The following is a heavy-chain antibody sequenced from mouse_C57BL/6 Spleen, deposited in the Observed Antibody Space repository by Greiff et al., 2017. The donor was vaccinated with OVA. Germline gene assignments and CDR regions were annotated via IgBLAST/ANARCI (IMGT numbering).Heavy chain of an antibody. CDR3: ARGENDY. CDR2: IDPSDSYT. CDR1: GYTFTSYW. V-gene: IGHV1-69*01. Sequence: VQLQQPGAELVMPGASVKLSCKASGYTFTSYWMHWVKQRPGQGLEWIGEIDPSDSYTNYNQKFKGKSTLTVDKSSSTAYMQLSGLASEDSAVYYCARGENDYWGQGTTLTVSS. J-gene: IGHJ2*01.